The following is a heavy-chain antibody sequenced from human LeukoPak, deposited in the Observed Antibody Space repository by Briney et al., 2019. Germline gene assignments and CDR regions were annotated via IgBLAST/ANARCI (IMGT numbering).Heavy chain of an antibody. Sequence: GGSLRLSCAASGFTFSSYWMSWVRQAPGTGLEWVANINPAGSETYYVDPVKGRFSISRDNAKNLVYLQMNSLRAEDTAVYHCARFGYVAAVDVWGQGTPVTVSS. V-gene: IGHV3-7*01. CDR2: INPAGSET. J-gene: IGHJ4*02. CDR3: ARFGYVAAVDV. D-gene: IGHD2-15*01. CDR1: GFTFSSYW.